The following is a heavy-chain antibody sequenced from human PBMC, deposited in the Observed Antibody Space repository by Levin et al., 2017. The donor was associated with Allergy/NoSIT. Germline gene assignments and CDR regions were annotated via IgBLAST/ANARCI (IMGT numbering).Heavy chain of an antibody. CDR3: AREGTGTTFLDY. D-gene: IGHD1-1*01. V-gene: IGHV1-69*04. CDR2: IIPILGIA. Sequence: SVKVSCKASGGTFSSYAISWVRQAPGQGLEWMGRIIPILGIANYAQKFQGRVTITADKSTSTAYMELSSLRSEDTAVYYCAREGTGTTFLDYWGQGTLVTVSS. J-gene: IGHJ4*02. CDR1: GGTFSSYA.